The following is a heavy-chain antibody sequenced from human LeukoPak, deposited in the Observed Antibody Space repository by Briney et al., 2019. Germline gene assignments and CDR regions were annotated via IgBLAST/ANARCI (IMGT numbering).Heavy chain of an antibody. D-gene: IGHD4-17*01. CDR2: INHSGST. Sequence: SETLSLTCAVYGGSFSGYFWSWIRQPPGKGLEWIGEINHSGSTNYNPSLKSRVTVSVDTSKNQFSLKLSSVTAADTAVYYCARGRGTVTTYAYWGQGTLVTVSS. CDR3: ARGRGTVTTYAY. V-gene: IGHV4-34*01. CDR1: GGSFSGYF. J-gene: IGHJ4*02.